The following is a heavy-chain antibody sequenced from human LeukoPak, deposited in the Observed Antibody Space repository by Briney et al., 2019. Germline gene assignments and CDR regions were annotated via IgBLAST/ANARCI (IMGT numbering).Heavy chain of an antibody. J-gene: IGHJ3*02. CDR3: ASEERRMGATTSPADAFDI. CDR2: ISSTGGTI. Sequence: GGSLRLSCVGSGFTFSNYLMNWVRQAPGKGLEWVSFISSTGGTIYYADAVKGRFTVSRDNAKNSLYLQMNSLRAEDTAVYYCASEERRMGATTSPADAFDIWGQGTMVTVSS. D-gene: IGHD1-26*01. CDR1: GFTFSNYL. V-gene: IGHV3-48*01.